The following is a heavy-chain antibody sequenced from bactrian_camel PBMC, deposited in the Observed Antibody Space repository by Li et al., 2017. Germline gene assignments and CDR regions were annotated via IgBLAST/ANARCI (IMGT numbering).Heavy chain of an antibody. CDR2: IREDGTT. J-gene: IGHJ4*01. CDR1: GYIFSGCG. Sequence: HVQLVESGGGSVEAGGSLKLSCEASGYIFSGCGVAWYRQAPGKERELVAAIREDGTTIYADSVKGRFAISKDNAKSTLYLQMNSLKPEDTAMYYCAAEHPRSRPQSALTRLSPDGYDYWGQGTQVTVS. CDR3: AAEHPRSRPQSALTRLSPDGYDY. V-gene: IGHV3S53*01.